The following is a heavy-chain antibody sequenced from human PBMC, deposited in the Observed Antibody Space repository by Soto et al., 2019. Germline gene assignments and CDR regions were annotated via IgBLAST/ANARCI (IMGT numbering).Heavy chain of an antibody. Sequence: QVQLQQWGAGLLKPSETLSLTCAVYGGSFSGYYWSWIRQPPGKGLEWIGEINHSGSTNYNPSLKSRVTISVDTSKNHFSLKLSSVTAADTAVDYCARPRLTGYYQGAEYVQHWGQGTLVTVSS. CDR1: GGSFSGYY. V-gene: IGHV4-34*01. CDR3: ARPRLTGYYQGAEYVQH. CDR2: INHSGST. J-gene: IGHJ1*01. D-gene: IGHD3-9*01.